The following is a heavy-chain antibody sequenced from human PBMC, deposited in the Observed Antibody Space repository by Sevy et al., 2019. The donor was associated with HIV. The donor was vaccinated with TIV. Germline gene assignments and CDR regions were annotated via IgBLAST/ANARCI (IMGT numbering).Heavy chain of an antibody. CDR1: GYSFTSHW. Sequence: GESLKISCKGHGYSFTSHWIGWVRQMPGKGLDWMGIIFPGDYETRYSPSFQGEVTISADKSISTAFLQWGSLKASDNAISYCARSRSGYFDSSGYYINWGQGTLVTVSS. V-gene: IGHV5-51*01. CDR3: ARSRSGYFDSSGYYIN. CDR2: IFPGDYET. J-gene: IGHJ4*02. D-gene: IGHD3-22*01.